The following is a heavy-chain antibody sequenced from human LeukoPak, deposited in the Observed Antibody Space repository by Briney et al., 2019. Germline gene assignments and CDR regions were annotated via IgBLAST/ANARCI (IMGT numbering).Heavy chain of an antibody. D-gene: IGHD5-12*01. CDR2: IYYSGST. CDR3: ARVSGYDYFDY. CDR1: GGSISSGNYY. V-gene: IGHV4-31*03. Sequence: PSQTLSLTCTVSGGSISSGNYYWSWVRHHPGKGLELIGYIYYSGSTYYNPSLESRLTISVDPSKSQFSLRLSSVTAADTAVYHCARVSGYDYFDYWGQGTLVTVSS. J-gene: IGHJ4*02.